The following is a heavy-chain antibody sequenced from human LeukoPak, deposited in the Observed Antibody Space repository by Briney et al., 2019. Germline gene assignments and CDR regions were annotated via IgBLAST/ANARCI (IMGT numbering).Heavy chain of an antibody. CDR3: ARLRAAQTYDY. CDR2: IRQDGNEI. V-gene: IGHV3-7*04. D-gene: IGHD6-13*01. CDR1: GFTLNNYW. Sequence: HSGGSLRLSCAGAGFTLNNYWMSWVRQAPGEGLEWVANIRQDGNEIYYVDSVKGRFTIFRDNAKNSLYLQMNSLRAEDTAVYYCARLRAAQTYDYWGQGTLVTVSS. J-gene: IGHJ4*02.